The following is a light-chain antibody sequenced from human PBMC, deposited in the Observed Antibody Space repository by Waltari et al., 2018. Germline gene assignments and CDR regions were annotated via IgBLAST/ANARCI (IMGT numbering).Light chain of an antibody. J-gene: IGKJ3*01. CDR1: QSILYSSDNKNY. CDR3: MQGTHWPFT. V-gene: IGKV4-1*01. CDR2: WAS. Sequence: DIVMTQSPDSLAVSLGERATINCKSSQSILYSSDNKNYLAWYQQKPGQPPKLLIYWASTRESGVPDRFSGSGSGTDFTLKISRVEAEDVGVYYSMQGTHWPFTFGPGTRVDIK.